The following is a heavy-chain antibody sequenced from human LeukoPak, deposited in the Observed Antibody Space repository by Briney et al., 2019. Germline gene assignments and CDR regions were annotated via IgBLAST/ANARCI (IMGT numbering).Heavy chain of an antibody. Sequence: QSGGSLRLSCAASGFTFSSYGMSWVRQAPGKGLEWVSAISGSGGSTYYADSVKGRFTISRDNSKNTLYLQMNSLRAEDTAVYYCAKAAHRKPKHYYDSSGYLTEWGQGTLVTVSS. J-gene: IGHJ4*02. D-gene: IGHD3-22*01. CDR3: AKAAHRKPKHYYDSSGYLTE. V-gene: IGHV3-23*01. CDR1: GFTFSSYG. CDR2: ISGSGGST.